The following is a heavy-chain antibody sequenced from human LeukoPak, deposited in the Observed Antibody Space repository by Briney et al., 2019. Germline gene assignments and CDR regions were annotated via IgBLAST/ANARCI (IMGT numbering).Heavy chain of an antibody. CDR1: GGSISSYY. V-gene: IGHV4-59*01. D-gene: IGHD5-12*01. CDR3: ARAPDYGGYDFDY. Sequence: SETLSLTCTVSGGSISSYYWSGIRKPPGKGLGWIGYIYYSGSTNYNPSLKSRVTISVDTSKNQFCLKLSSVTAADTAVYYCARAPDYGGYDFDYWGQGTLVTVSS. J-gene: IGHJ4*02. CDR2: IYYSGST.